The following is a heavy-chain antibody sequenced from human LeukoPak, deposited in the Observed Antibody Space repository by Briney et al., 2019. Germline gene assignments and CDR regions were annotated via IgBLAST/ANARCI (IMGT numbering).Heavy chain of an antibody. J-gene: IGHJ4*02. V-gene: IGHV1-69*13. CDR3: AREGQWLVGAFDY. CDR1: GGTFSNYA. D-gene: IGHD6-19*01. CDR2: IIPIFDTA. Sequence: SVTVSCKASGGTFSNYAISWVRQAPGQGLEWMGGIIPIFDTADYAQKFQGRLTITADESTSTAYMELSSLRAEDTAVYYCAREGQWLVGAFDYWGQGTLVTVSS.